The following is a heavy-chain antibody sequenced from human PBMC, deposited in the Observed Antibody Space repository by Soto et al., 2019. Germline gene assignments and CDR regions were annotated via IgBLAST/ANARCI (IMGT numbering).Heavy chain of an antibody. D-gene: IGHD2-2*01. Sequence: QVQLVQSGAEVTKPGASVKVSCKASGATFASYGISWVRQAPGQGLEWMGWISVNSGNTNYAQNFQGRVTMTTDTSTTTVFIELRSLRSDDTAVYYCAGGIRVVQGFDYWGQGTLVTVSS. CDR2: ISVNSGNT. V-gene: IGHV1-18*01. CDR1: GATFASYG. J-gene: IGHJ4*02. CDR3: AGGIRVVQGFDY.